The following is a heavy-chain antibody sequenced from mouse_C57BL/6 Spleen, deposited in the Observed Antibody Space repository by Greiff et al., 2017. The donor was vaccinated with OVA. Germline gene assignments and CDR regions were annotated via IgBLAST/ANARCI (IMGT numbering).Heavy chain of an antibody. CDR3: ARRDTTVVAFDY. CDR2: ISSGGSYT. D-gene: IGHD1-1*01. Sequence: EVQVVESGGDLVKPGGSLKLSCAASGFTFSSYGMSWVRQTPDKRLEWVATISSGGSYTYYPDSVKGRFTISRDNAKNTLYLQMSSLKSEDTAMYYCARRDTTVVAFDYWGQGTTLTVSS. J-gene: IGHJ2*01. CDR1: GFTFSSYG. V-gene: IGHV5-6*01.